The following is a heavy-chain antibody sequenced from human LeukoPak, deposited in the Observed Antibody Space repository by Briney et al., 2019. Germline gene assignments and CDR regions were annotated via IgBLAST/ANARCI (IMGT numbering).Heavy chain of an antibody. CDR2: IKPDGSEK. CDR1: GFAFSSYG. D-gene: IGHD1-26*01. Sequence: GGSLRLSCAASGFAFSSYGMHWVRQAPGKGLQWVANIKPDGSEKYYVDSVKGRFTISRDNAKNSLYLQINSLRAEDTAVYYCAKDQELLGGDYFDYWGQGTLVTVSS. V-gene: IGHV3-7*03. J-gene: IGHJ4*02. CDR3: AKDQELLGGDYFDY.